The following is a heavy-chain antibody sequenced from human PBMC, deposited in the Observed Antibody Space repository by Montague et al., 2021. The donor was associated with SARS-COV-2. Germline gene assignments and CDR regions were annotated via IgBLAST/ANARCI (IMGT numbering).Heavy chain of an antibody. V-gene: IGHV4-34*01. CDR1: GGSFSGYY. CDR3: ARGRRILLWFGEFLSGGDYYGMDV. D-gene: IGHD3-10*01. CDR2: INHSGST. Sequence: SETLSLTCAVYGGSFSGYYWSWIRQPPGKGLEWIGEINHSGSTNXNPSLKSRVTISVDTSKNQFSLKLSSVTAADTAVYYCARGRRILLWFGEFLSGGDYYGMDVWGQGTTVTVSS. J-gene: IGHJ6*02.